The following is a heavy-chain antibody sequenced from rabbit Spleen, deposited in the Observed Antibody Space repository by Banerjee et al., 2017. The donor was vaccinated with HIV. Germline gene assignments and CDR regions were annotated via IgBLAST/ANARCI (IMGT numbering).Heavy chain of an antibody. CDR2: IYAGRSGTT. V-gene: IGHV1S45*01. CDR1: GFDLSSSYY. J-gene: IGHJ4*01. CDR3: ARNFDL. Sequence: QEQLEESGGDLVKPGASLTLTCKASGFDLSSSYYMCWVRQAPGKGLEWIACIYAGRSGTTYYASWAKGRFTISKTSSTTVTLQMTSLTAADTATYFCARNFDLWGQGTLVTVS.